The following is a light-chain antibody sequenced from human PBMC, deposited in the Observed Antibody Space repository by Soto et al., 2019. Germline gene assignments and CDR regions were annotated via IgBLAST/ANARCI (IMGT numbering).Light chain of an antibody. Sequence: QAVVTQLPSVSGAPGQRVTISCTGSSSNIGAGYDVHWYQQLPGTAPKLLIYNNSNRPSGVPDRLSGSKSGTSASLAITGLQAEEEVDYYCQSYDSSVARVVFGGGTKLTVL. V-gene: IGLV1-40*01. CDR1: SSNIGAGYD. CDR3: QSYDSSVARVV. CDR2: NNS. J-gene: IGLJ2*01.